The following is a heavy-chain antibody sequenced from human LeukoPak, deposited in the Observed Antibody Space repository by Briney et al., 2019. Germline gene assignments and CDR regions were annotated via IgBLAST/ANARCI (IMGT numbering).Heavy chain of an antibody. CDR2: IYYSGST. CDR3: ASFYDSSGYDYPDY. J-gene: IGHJ4*02. CDR1: GGSISSGDYY. D-gene: IGHD3-22*01. Sequence: SQTLSLTCTVSGGSISSGDYYWSWIRQPPGKGLEWIGYIYYSGSTYYNPSLKSRATISVDTSKNQFSLKLSSVTAADTAVYYCASFYDSSGYDYPDYWGQGTLVTVSS. V-gene: IGHV4-30-4*01.